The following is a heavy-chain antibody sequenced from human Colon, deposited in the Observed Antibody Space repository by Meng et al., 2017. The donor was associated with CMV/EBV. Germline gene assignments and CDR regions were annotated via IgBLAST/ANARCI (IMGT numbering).Heavy chain of an antibody. Sequence: LSLTRAVSGGSLGRHYWSWIRQSPGKGLEWIGDINTSGRPNYNPSLKSRITISIDTSRNQFYLNVTSVTAADTAIYYCVRDLTGEEDYWGQGNLVTVSS. D-gene: IGHD7-27*01. CDR3: VRDLTGEEDY. V-gene: IGHV4-34*01. J-gene: IGHJ4*02. CDR2: INTSGRP. CDR1: GGSLGRHY.